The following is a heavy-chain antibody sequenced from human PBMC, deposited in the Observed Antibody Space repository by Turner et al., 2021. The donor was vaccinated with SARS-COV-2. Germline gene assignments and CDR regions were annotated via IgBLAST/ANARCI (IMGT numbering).Heavy chain of an antibody. CDR2: ISYAGNIK. CDR1: GFTFSSYT. D-gene: IGHD1-26*01. J-gene: IGHJ3*02. CDR3: ASATRGGTYYYSAFDI. V-gene: IGHV3-30*04. Sequence: QVQLVESGGGVVQPGRALRLSCAASGFTFSSYTMYWVRQAPGKGLEWVALISYAGNIKQDAGSVKGRLTISRDNSKNTVYLQMNSLGAEDTAVYYCASATRGGTYYYSAFDIWGQGTMVTVSS.